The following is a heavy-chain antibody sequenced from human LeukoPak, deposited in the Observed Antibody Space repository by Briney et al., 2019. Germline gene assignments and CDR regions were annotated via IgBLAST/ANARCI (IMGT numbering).Heavy chain of an antibody. CDR3: AGANYGSGTYYVDY. V-gene: IGHV3-21*01. Sequence: GGSLRLSCAASGFTFSTYSMNWVRQAPGKGLEWVSSIGNSGDYMYYADSLKGRFTISRDNAKNSLYLQMSSLRAEDTAVYYCAGANYGSGTYYVDYWGQGTLVTVSS. J-gene: IGHJ4*02. CDR1: GFTFSTYS. D-gene: IGHD3-10*01. CDR2: IGNSGDYM.